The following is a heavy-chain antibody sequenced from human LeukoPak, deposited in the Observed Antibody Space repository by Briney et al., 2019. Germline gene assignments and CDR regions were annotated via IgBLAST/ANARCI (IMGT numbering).Heavy chain of an antibody. CDR3: AREGGYCSGGSCRFFDY. J-gene: IGHJ4*02. CDR2: ISPSSSYI. V-gene: IGHV3-21*06. D-gene: IGHD2-15*01. CDR1: GFTFSSSS. Sequence: PGGSLRLSCVASGFTFSSSSMNWVRQAPGKGLEFVSSISPSSSYIYYADSVKGRFTISRDDAKNSLFLQMNSLRAEDTAVYYCAREGGYCSGGSCRFFDYWGQGTLVTVSS.